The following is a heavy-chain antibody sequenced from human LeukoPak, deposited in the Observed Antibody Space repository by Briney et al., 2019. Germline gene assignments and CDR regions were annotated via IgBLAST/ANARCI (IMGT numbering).Heavy chain of an antibody. D-gene: IGHD3-10*01. CDR2: IVVGSGNR. CDR3: AAGGSGSRYYGMDV. CDR1: GFTFTSSA. V-gene: IGHV1-58*01. J-gene: IGHJ6*02. Sequence: SVKVSCKASGFTFTSSAVQWERQARGQRLEWIGWIVVGSGNRNYAQKFQERVTITRDMSTSTAYMELSSLRSEDTAVYYCAAGGSGSRYYGMDVWGQGTTVTVSS.